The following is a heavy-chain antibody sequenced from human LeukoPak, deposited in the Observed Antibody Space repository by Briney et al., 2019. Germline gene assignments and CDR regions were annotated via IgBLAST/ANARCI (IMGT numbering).Heavy chain of an antibody. CDR2: IYYSGST. CDR3: ARGGAPGFLEWLSYYMDV. V-gene: IGHV4-61*09. D-gene: IGHD3-3*01. Sequence: PSRTLSLTCTVSGGSISSPGSFWSWIRQPAGKGLEWIGYIYYSGSTNYNPSLKSRVTISVDTSKNQFSLKLSSVTAADTAVYYCARGGAPGFLEWLSYYMDVWGKGTTVTVSS. J-gene: IGHJ6*03. CDR1: GGSISSPGSF.